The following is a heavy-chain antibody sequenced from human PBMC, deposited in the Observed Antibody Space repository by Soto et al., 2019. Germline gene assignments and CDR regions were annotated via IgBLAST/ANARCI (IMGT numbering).Heavy chain of an antibody. D-gene: IGHD6-13*01. CDR3: ARATYSSSWSGFGY. J-gene: IGHJ4*02. CDR2: INHSGST. Sequence: ASETLSLTCAVYGGSFSGYYWSWIRQPPGKGLEWIGEINHSGSTNYNPSLKSRVTISVDTSKNQFSLKLSSVTAADTAVYYCARATYSSSWSGFGYWGQGTLVTVSS. CDR1: GGSFSGYY. V-gene: IGHV4-34*01.